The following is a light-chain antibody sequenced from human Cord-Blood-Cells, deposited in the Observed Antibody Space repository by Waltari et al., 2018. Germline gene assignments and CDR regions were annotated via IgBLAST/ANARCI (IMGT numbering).Light chain of an antibody. V-gene: IGLV2-14*01. Sequence: QSALTQPASVSGSPGQSITISCTGTSSDDGRYNYVAWYQQHPDKAPKLMIYDVSKRPSGVSTRFSGSKSGNTASLTISGLQAEDEADYYCSSYTSSSTVFGGGTKLTVL. CDR1: SSDDGRYNY. CDR3: SSYTSSSTV. J-gene: IGLJ2*01. CDR2: DVS.